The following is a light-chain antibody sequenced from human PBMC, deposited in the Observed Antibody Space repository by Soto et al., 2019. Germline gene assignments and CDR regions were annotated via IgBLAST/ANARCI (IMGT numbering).Light chain of an antibody. CDR1: QSVISS. Sequence: EIVVTQSPALLSVSPGERVTLSCRASQSVISSIAWYQQKLGQAPRLLIYGASTRATGIPARFSGSGSGTEFFLTISSLPYEDFAMYYCQHYNNWLGTFGGGTKVEIK. CDR3: QHYNNWLGT. CDR2: GAS. V-gene: IGKV3-15*01. J-gene: IGKJ4*01.